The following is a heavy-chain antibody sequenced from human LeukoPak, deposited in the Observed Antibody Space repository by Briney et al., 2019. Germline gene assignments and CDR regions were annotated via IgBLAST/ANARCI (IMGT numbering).Heavy chain of an antibody. J-gene: IGHJ5*02. D-gene: IGHD1-26*01. V-gene: IGHV1-46*01. CDR1: GYTFTSYY. CDR2: INPTGGST. Sequence: ASVNVSCKASGYTFTSYYMHWVRQAPGQGLEWMGLINPTGGSTGYAQKFQGRVAITRDMSTSTDYMELSSLRSEDTAIYYCARDNSVGDNAWWFDHWGQGTLVTVSS. CDR3: ARDNSVGDNAWWFDH.